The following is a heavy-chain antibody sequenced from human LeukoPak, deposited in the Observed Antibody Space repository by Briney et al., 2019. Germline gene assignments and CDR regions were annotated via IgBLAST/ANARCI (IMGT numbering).Heavy chain of an antibody. D-gene: IGHD1-26*01. V-gene: IGHV4-39*01. CDR3: ARGEWELGY. Sequence: PSETLSLTCAVSGGSISGSSYFWGWIRQPPGKGLEWIGSIYYSGNTYYNPSLKSRVTISVDTSKNQFSLKLSSVTAADTAVYYCARGEWELGYWGQGTLVTVSS. CDR1: GGSISGSSYF. CDR2: IYYSGNT. J-gene: IGHJ4*02.